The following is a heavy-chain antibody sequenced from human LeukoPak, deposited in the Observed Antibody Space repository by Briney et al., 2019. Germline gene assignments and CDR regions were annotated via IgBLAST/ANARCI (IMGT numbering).Heavy chain of an antibody. J-gene: IGHJ4*02. CDR1: GFTFRSYG. Sequence: GGSLRLSCAASGFTFRSYGMHWVRQAPGKGLEWVAFIRYDGNSNYYADSVKGRFTTSRDNSRSTLYLQKNSLRAEDTAVYYCAKEEVISGNHGVYFDYWGQGTLVTVSS. CDR3: AKEEVISGNHGVYFDY. D-gene: IGHD3-22*01. V-gene: IGHV3-30*02. CDR2: IRYDGNSN.